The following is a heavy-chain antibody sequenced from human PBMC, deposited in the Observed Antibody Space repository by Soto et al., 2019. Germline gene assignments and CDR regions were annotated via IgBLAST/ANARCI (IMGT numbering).Heavy chain of an antibody. V-gene: IGHV1-69*08. J-gene: IGHJ5*02. CDR2: IIPILGIA. CDR3: ARDQKGDYYGSGSTNWFDP. CDR1: GGTFSSYT. Sequence: QVQLVQSGAEVKKPGSSVKVSCKASGGTFSSYTISWVRQAPGQGLEWMGRIIPILGIANYAQKFQGRVTITATKXXSXAXKELSSLRSEDTAVYYCARDQKGDYYGSGSTNWFDPWGQGTLVTVSS. D-gene: IGHD3-10*01.